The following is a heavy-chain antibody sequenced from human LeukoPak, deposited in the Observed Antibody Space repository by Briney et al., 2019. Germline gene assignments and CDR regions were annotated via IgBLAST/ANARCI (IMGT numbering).Heavy chain of an antibody. CDR2: ISWDGGST. J-gene: IGHJ6*03. CDR3: AKDPSIAVASGADHYMDV. V-gene: IGHV3-43D*03. D-gene: IGHD6-19*01. CDR1: GFTFDDYA. Sequence: GGSLRLSCTASGFTFDDYAMHWVRQAPGKGLEWVSLISWDGGSTYYADSVKGRFTISRDNSKNSLYLQMNSPRADDTALYYCAKDPSIAVASGADHYMDVWGKGTTVTISS.